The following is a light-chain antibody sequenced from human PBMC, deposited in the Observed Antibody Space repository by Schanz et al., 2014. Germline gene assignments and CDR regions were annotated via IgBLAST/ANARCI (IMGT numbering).Light chain of an antibody. Sequence: IQLTQSPSSLSASIGDRVTLSCRASPAISSYLAWYQQKPGKAPKLLIYAASTLQSGVPSRFSGSGSGTEFTLTISSLQPADFATYYCQQFSTFPLTFGGGTKVEIK. CDR3: QQFSTFPLT. V-gene: IGKV1-9*01. CDR2: AAS. CDR1: PAISSY. J-gene: IGKJ4*01.